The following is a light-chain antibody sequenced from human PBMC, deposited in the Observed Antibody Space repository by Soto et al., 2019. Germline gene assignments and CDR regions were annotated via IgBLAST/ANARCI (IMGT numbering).Light chain of an antibody. CDR2: NVF. CDR1: QSISTW. J-gene: IGKJ1*01. Sequence: DIQMTQSPSTLSASVGDRVTITCRASQSISTWLAWYHQKPGKAPKLLIYNVFSLNTGVPSRFSGSASGTEFTLTISSLQPVDSGTYYCQQYLDYSRTFGQRTKVEI. V-gene: IGKV1-5*01. CDR3: QQYLDYSRT.